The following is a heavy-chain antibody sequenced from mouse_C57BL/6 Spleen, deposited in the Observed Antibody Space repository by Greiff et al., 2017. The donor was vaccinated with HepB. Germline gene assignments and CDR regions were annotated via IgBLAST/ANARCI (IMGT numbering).Heavy chain of an antibody. CDR3: ARGDDGYYGFAY. D-gene: IGHD2-3*01. CDR2: INPSTGGT. V-gene: IGHV1-42*01. CDR1: VYSFTGYY. Sequence: EVPLLPSGPELVQPGASVQISCKASVYSFTGYYLYCVKQSPEKILEWIVEINPSTGGTTYNQKFKAKATLTVDKSSSTAYMQLKSLTSEDSAVYYCARGDDGYYGFAYWGQGTLVTVSA. J-gene: IGHJ3*01.